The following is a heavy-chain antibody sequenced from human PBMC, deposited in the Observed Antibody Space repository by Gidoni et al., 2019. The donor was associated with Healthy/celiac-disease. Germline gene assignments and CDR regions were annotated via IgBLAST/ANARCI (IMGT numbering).Heavy chain of an antibody. V-gene: IGHV3-30-3*01. J-gene: IGHJ6*02. CDR1: GFTFSSYA. Sequence: QVQLVESGGGVVQPGRSLRLSCAASGFTFSSYAMHWVRQAPGKGLEWVAVLSYDGSNKYYADSVKGRFTISRDNSKNTLYLQMNSLRAEDTAVYYCARKDYDILTGTQGMDVWGQGTTVTVSS. D-gene: IGHD3-9*01. CDR2: LSYDGSNK. CDR3: ARKDYDILTGTQGMDV.